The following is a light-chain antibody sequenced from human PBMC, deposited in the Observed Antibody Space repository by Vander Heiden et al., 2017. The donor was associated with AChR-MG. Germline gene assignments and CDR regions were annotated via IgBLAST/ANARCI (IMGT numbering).Light chain of an antibody. Sequence: QAILIQQPSVSGTPGQRATIPCSGRNSNIRSNYVYWYQQLPGTAPKLLIYRNSQRPSGVPDRISGSKSGTSASLAISGLRSEDEADYYCASWDDSLSGHVEFGGGTKLTVL. CDR2: RNS. J-gene: IGLJ2*01. V-gene: IGLV1-47*01. CDR1: NSNIRSNY. CDR3: ASWDDSLSGHVE.